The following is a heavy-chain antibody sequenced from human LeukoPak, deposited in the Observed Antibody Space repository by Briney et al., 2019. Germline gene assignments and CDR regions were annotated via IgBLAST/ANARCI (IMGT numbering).Heavy chain of an antibody. D-gene: IGHD3-10*01. CDR1: GGSISSYD. V-gene: IGHV4-59*01. Sequence: SETLSLTCTVSGGSISSYDWSWIRQPPGKGLEWIGYIYYSGSTNYNPSLKSRVTISVDTSQNQFSLKLSSVTAADTAVYYCAARPLYYYGSGIDYWGQGTLVTVSS. CDR2: IYYSGST. J-gene: IGHJ4*02. CDR3: AARPLYYYGSGIDY.